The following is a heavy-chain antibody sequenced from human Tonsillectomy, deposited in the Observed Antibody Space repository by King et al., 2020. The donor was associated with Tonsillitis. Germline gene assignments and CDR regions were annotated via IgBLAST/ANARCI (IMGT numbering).Heavy chain of an antibody. CDR3: ARDTVTESHIDY. CDR1: GFTFTNYA. J-gene: IGHJ4*02. V-gene: IGHV3-30*01. D-gene: IGHD1-14*01. CDR2: ISYDGSNK. Sequence: VQLVESGGGVVQPGRSLRLSCAASGFTFTNYALHWVRQAPGKGLEWVTVISYDGSNKYYADSVKGRFTISRDNSKNTLFLQMNSLRAEDTAVYYCARDTVTESHIDYWGLGTLVTVSS.